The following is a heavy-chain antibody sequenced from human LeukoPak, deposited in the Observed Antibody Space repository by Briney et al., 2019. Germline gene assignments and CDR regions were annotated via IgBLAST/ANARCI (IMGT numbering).Heavy chain of an antibody. CDR2: IYYSGST. D-gene: IGHD3-10*01. CDR3: ARADGLLWFGETPSGYFDY. Sequence: SETLSLTCTVSGGSISSYYWSWIRQPPGKGLEWIGYIYYSGSTNYNPSLKSRVTISVDTSKNQFSLKLSSVTAADTAVYYCARADGLLWFGETPSGYFDYWGQGTLVTVSS. V-gene: IGHV4-59*01. J-gene: IGHJ4*02. CDR1: GGSISSYY.